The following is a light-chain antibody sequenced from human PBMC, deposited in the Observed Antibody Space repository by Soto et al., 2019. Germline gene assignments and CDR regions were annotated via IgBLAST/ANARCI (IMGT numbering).Light chain of an antibody. J-gene: IGKJ4*01. CDR2: AAS. CDR1: QGIRND. V-gene: IGKV1-6*01. CDR3: LQDYNYPLT. Sequence: AIQVTQSPSSLSASVGDRVTITCRASQGIRNDLGWYQQKPGKAPKLLIYAASSLQSGAPSRFSGNGSGTDFTLTISSLQPADFATYYCLQDYNYPLTFGGGTKVEIK.